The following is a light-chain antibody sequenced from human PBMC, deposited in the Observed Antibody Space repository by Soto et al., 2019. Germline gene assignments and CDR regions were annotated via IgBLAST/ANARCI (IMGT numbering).Light chain of an antibody. CDR3: QQLKSSPLT. Sequence: DSQFTQSPSFLSASVGDTVSITCRASQGISLFLAWYQQRPGKAPDLLIYAASSLESGVPSRFSGSGSGTEFTLTITSLQPEDFATYYCQQLKSSPLTFGGGTKVDIK. CDR2: AAS. CDR1: QGISLF. J-gene: IGKJ4*01. V-gene: IGKV1-9*01.